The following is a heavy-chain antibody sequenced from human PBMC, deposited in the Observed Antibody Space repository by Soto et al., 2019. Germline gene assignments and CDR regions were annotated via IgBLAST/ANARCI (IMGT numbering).Heavy chain of an antibody. CDR3: ARARFPGMKYYYYYYGMDV. J-gene: IGHJ6*02. Sequence: PGGSLRLSCAASGFTVSSNYMSWVRQAPGKGLEWVSVIYSGGSTYYADSVKGRFTISRDNSKNTLYLQMNSLRAEDTAVYYCARARFPGMKYYYYYYGMDVWGQGTTVTVSS. CDR2: IYSGGST. CDR1: GFTVSSNY. V-gene: IGHV3-53*01. D-gene: IGHD3-10*01.